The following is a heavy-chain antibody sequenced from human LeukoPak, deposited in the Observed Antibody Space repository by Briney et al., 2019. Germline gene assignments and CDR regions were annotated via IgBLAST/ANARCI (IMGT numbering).Heavy chain of an antibody. CDR3: VREGGEYLSGPFDY. Sequence: QTGGSLRLSCAASGFTFNKYYMSWVRQAPGKGLEWVADIKQDGSEKYYVDSVKGRFTISRDNPKNSLYLQMNSLRADDTAVYYCVREGGEYLSGPFDYWGRGTLVTASS. J-gene: IGHJ4*02. D-gene: IGHD1-26*01. CDR1: GFTFNKYY. CDR2: IKQDGSEK. V-gene: IGHV3-7*01.